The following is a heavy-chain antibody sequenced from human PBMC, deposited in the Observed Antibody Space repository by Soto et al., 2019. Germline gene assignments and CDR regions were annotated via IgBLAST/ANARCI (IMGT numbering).Heavy chain of an antibody. V-gene: IGHV1-69*13. Sequence: SVKVSCKASGGTFSSYAISWVRQAPGQGLEWMGGIIPIFGTANYAQKFQGRVTITADESTSTAYMELSSLRSEDTAVYYCARELTRGPSGSGWFDPWGQGTLVTSPQ. D-gene: IGHD1-26*01. J-gene: IGHJ5*02. CDR2: IIPIFGTA. CDR1: GGTFSSYA. CDR3: ARELTRGPSGSGWFDP.